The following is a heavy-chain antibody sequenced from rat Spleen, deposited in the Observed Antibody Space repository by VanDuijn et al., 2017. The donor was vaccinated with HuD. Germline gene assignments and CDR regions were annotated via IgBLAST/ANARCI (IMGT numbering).Heavy chain of an antibody. CDR3: ARRHYGYTDYFDY. Sequence: EVQLVESGGGLVQPGRSLKLSCAASGFTFSDYGMAWVRQGPTKGLEWVATISYGDRSGHSSTYYRDSGKGRFTISRDNAKSTLSLQMDSLRSEETATYYCARRHYGYTDYFDYWGQGVMVTVSS. CDR2: ISYGDRSGHSST. J-gene: IGHJ2*01. V-gene: IGHV5-29*01. CDR1: GFTFSDYG. D-gene: IGHD1-6*01.